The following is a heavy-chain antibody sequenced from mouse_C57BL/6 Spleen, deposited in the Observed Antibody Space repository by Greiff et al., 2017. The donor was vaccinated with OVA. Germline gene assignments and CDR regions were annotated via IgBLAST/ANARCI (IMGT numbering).Heavy chain of an antibody. D-gene: IGHD1-1*01. Sequence: VQLKESGAELVRPGASVKLSCTASGFNIKDDYMHWVKQRPEQGLEWIGWIDPETGDTEYASKFQGKATITADTSSNTAYLQLSSLTSEDTAVYYCTTGYYGSSYFDYWGQGTTLTVSS. V-gene: IGHV14-4*01. CDR3: TTGYYGSSYFDY. CDR1: GFNIKDDY. J-gene: IGHJ2*01. CDR2: IDPETGDT.